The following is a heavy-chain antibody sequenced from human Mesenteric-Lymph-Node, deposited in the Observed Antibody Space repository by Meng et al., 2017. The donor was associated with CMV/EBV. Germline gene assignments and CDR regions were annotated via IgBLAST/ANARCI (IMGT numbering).Heavy chain of an antibody. CDR1: GGSISSSDYY. J-gene: IGHJ4*02. V-gene: IGHV4-39*07. Sequence: SETLSLTCTVSGGSISSSDYYWGWIRQPPGKGLECIGIIYYSGSTYYNPSLKSRVTISVDTSKNQFSLKLSSVTAADTAVYYCARGYHYYGSGSYNYWGQGTLVTVSS. CDR2: IYYSGST. CDR3: ARGYHYYGSGSYNY. D-gene: IGHD3-10*01.